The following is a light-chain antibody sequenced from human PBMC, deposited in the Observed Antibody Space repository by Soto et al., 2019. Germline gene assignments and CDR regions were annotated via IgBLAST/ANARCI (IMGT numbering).Light chain of an antibody. CDR2: GTS. V-gene: IGKV3-20*01. CDR3: QQYEGT. J-gene: IGKJ1*01. Sequence: EIVLTQSPGTLSLSPGERATLSCRASQSVSSSYLAWYQQKPGQAPRLLIYGTSSRATGIPDRFSGSGSGTDFTLTIRRLEPEDFAVYYCQQYEGTFGQGTKVEIK. CDR1: QSVSSSY.